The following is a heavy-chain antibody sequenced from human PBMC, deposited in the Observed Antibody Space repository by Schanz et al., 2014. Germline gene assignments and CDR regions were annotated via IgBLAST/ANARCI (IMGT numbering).Heavy chain of an antibody. V-gene: IGHV3-74*01. CDR3: PKPDIPAALTGTGVWFAP. CDR2: IYMDGSGR. Sequence: EVQLVQSGGGLVQPGGSLRLSCAASGFTFSRYWMQWVRQAPGKGLVWVSRIYMDGSGRDYGDSVKGRFTVSRDNSKCTLYLQVNSLRPEDTAIYYCPKPDIPAALTGTGVWFAPCGEGTLITFSS. CDR1: GFTFSRYW. J-gene: IGHJ5*02. D-gene: IGHD6-13*01.